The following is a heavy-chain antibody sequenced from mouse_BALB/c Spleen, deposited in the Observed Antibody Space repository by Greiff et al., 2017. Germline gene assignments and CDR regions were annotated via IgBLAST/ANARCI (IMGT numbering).Heavy chain of an antibody. J-gene: IGHJ4*01. CDR2: ISSGGGST. D-gene: IGHD2-1*01. CDR3: ARRYYGNYGAMDY. Sequence: EVQGVESGGGLVKPGGSLKLSCAASGFAFSSYDMSWVRQTPEKRLEWVAYISSGGGSTYYPDTVKGRFTISRDNAKNTLYLQMSSLKSEDTAMYYCARRYYGNYGAMDYWGQGTSVTVSS. V-gene: IGHV5-12-1*01. CDR1: GFAFSSYD.